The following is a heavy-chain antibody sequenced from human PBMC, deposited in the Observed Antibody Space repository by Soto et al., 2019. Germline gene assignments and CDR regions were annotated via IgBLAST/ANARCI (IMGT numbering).Heavy chain of an antibody. D-gene: IGHD6-13*01. CDR3: ARGYYSSSWRVFDY. CDR1: GYTFSGYF. Sequence: QVQLVQSGADVKKPGASVKVSCKTSGYTFSGYFMHWRRQAPGQGLEWMGWMNPNSGATDYAQNFQGRVSMTWDTSISTAYMELSRLRSDDTAIYYCARGYYSSSWRVFDYWGQGTRVTVSS. J-gene: IGHJ4*02. V-gene: IGHV1-2*02. CDR2: MNPNSGAT.